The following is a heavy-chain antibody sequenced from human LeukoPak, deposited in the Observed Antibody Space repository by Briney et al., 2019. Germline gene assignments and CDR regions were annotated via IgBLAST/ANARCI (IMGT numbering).Heavy chain of an antibody. V-gene: IGHV1-2*04. Sequence: ASVKVSCKASGYTFTTYGISWVRQAPGQGLEWTGWINPNSGGTNYAQKFQGWVTMTRDTSISTAYMELSRLRSDDTAVYYCAREWIAVAGTDYYYYYGMDVWGQGTTVTVSS. CDR2: INPNSGGT. J-gene: IGHJ6*02. D-gene: IGHD6-19*01. CDR3: AREWIAVAGTDYYYYYGMDV. CDR1: GYTFTTYG.